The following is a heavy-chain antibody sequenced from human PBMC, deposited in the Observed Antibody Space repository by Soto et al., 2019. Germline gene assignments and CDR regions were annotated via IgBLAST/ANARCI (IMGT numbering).Heavy chain of an antibody. J-gene: IGHJ4*02. CDR2: IWEDGSEE. CDR3: AREPEGSVFGLDS. V-gene: IGHV3-33*01. Sequence: QVRLVESGGGVVQPGRSLRLSCAASGFIFSNSLMHWVRQAPGKGLEWVAVIWEDGSEEYYADSVKGRFTISRDNSRNTLYLQMDRLRVDDMAVYYCAREPEGSVFGLDSWGQGTLVTVSS. CDR1: GFIFSNSL. D-gene: IGHD3-10*02.